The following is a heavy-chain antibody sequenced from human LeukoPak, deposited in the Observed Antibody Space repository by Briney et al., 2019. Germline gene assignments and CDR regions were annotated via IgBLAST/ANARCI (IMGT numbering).Heavy chain of an antibody. CDR2: IIPIFGTA. CDR1: AGSFSSYA. V-gene: IGHV1-69*13. J-gene: IGHJ4*02. CDR3: ARDSPIAAAGN. D-gene: IGHD6-13*01. Sequence: ASVTVSRKSSAGSFSSYAISWVRQAPGQGLEWMGGIIPIFGTANYAQKYQGRVTITADESTSTAYMELSSLRSEDTAVYYCARDSPIAAAGNWGQGTLVTVSS.